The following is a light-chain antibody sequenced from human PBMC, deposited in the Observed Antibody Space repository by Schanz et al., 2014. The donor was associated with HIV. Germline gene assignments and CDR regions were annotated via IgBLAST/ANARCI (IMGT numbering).Light chain of an antibody. CDR2: DVN. Sequence: QSALTQPASVSGSPGQSITISCTGTSSDVGSYNRVSWYQQHPGKAPKLMIYDVNNRPSGVSDRFSGSKSANTASLAISGLQADDEGDYYCTSYTANRTVAFGGGTKLTVL. CDR3: TSYTANRTVA. CDR1: SSDVGSYNR. V-gene: IGLV2-14*02. J-gene: IGLJ3*02.